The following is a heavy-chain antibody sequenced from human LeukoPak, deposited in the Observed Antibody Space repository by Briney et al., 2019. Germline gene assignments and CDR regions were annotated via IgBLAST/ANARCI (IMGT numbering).Heavy chain of an antibody. V-gene: IGHV4-30-4*01. CDR3: ARGGGIAAAGTKNWFGP. CDR2: IYYSGST. Sequence: SQTLSLTCTVSGGSISSGDYCWGWVRHPPGKGLEWIGYIYYSGSTYYHPSLKSRVTISADTSKNQFSLKLSSVTAADTAVYYCARGGGIAAAGTKNWFGPWGQGTLVTVSS. D-gene: IGHD6-13*01. CDR1: GGSISSGDYC. J-gene: IGHJ5*02.